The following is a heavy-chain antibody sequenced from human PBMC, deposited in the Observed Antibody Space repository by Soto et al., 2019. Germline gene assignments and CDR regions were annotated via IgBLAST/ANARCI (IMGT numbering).Heavy chain of an antibody. J-gene: IGHJ5*02. CDR2: INPSGGST. CDR1: GYTFTSYY. D-gene: IGHD6-19*01. CDR3: ARDHEFRQGIAVAGTSGGYWFDP. Sequence: ASVKVSCKASGYTFTSYYMHWVRQAPGQGLEWMGIINPSGGSTSYAQKFQGRVTMTRDTSTSTVYMELSSLRSEDTAVYYCARDHEFRQGIAVAGTSGGYWFDPWGQGTLVTVSS. V-gene: IGHV1-46*01.